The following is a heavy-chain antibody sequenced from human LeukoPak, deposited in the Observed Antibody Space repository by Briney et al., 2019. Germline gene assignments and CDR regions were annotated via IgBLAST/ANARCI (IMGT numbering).Heavy chain of an antibody. CDR3: ARDGDYEDW. V-gene: IGHV1-18*01. Sequence: GAAVKVSCKASGYSFTSYGISWVRQAPGQGLEWMGWVSNYKGHTKYAQKFQDRVSMTTDISTNTAYMELRSPRSDDTAVYYCARDGDYEDWWGQGTLVTVSS. J-gene: IGHJ4*02. CDR2: VSNYKGHT. CDR1: GYSFTSYG. D-gene: IGHD4-17*01.